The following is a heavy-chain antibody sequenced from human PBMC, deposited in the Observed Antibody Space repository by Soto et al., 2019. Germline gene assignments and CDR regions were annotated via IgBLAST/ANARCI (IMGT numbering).Heavy chain of an antibody. CDR3: ARVGGVGAPPGADY. D-gene: IGHD1-26*01. CDR1: GGIFSSYA. Sequence: GASVKVSCKASGGIFSSYAISWLRQAPGQGLEWMGAVIPILGQPYYAQTLQGRVTITADESARTAYMELSSLRSEDTAAYFCARVGGVGAPPGADYWGQGTLVTVSS. CDR2: VIPILGQP. J-gene: IGHJ4*02. V-gene: IGHV1-69*13.